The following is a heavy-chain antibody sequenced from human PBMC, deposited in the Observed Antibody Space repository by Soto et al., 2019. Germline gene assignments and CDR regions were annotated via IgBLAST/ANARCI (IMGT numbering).Heavy chain of an antibody. D-gene: IGHD6-6*01. CDR3: AREVEYSSSLHSSGFDP. CDR2: INPSGGST. Sequence: GASVKVSCKASGYTFTSYYMHWVRQAPGQGLEWMGIINPSGGSTSYAQKFQGRVTMTRDTSTSTVYMKLSSVTAADTAVYYCAREVEYSSSLHSSGFDPWGQGTLVTVSS. J-gene: IGHJ5*02. CDR1: GYTFTSYY. V-gene: IGHV1-46*01.